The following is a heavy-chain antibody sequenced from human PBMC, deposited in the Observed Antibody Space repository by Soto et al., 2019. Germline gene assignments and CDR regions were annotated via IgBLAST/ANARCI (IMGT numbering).Heavy chain of an antibody. J-gene: IGHJ6*03. CDR1: GYTYTGYY. Sequence: ASVKVSCKASGYTYTGYYVHWVRQAPGQGLEWMGWINPNSGGTNYAQKFQGWVTMTRSTSISTAYMELSRLRSEDTAVYYCARAGYSSFVQFFHYYSYMDVWGKGTTVTVSS. V-gene: IGHV1-2*04. CDR3: ARAGYSSFVQFFHYYSYMDV. D-gene: IGHD6-13*01. CDR2: INPNSGGT.